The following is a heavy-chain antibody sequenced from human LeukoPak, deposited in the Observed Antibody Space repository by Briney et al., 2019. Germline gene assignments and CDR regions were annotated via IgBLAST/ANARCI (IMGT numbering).Heavy chain of an antibody. CDR1: GASISNYY. V-gene: IGHV4-59*01. CDR2: IYYSGST. Sequence: SETLSLTCTVSGASISNYYWSWFRQPRGKGLDWIGYIYYSGSTNYNPSLKSRVTISIDTSKNQFSLKLSSVTAADTAVYYCAGASTWLAFDYWGQGSLVTASS. J-gene: IGHJ4*02. D-gene: IGHD6-19*01. CDR3: AGASTWLAFDY.